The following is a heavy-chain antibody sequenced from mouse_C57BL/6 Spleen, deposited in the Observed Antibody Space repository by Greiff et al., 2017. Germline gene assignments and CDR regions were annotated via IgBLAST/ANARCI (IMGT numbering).Heavy chain of an antibody. CDR1: GYTFTSYW. CDR2: IYPGSGST. J-gene: IGHJ2*01. Sequence: QVQLQQPGAELVKPGASVTMSCKASGYTFTSYWITWVKQRPGQGLEWIGDIYPGSGSTNYNEKFKSKATLTVDTSSSTAYMQLSSLTSEDSAVYYCASITTVVGYFDYWGQGTTLTVSS. CDR3: ASITTVVGYFDY. V-gene: IGHV1-55*01. D-gene: IGHD1-1*01.